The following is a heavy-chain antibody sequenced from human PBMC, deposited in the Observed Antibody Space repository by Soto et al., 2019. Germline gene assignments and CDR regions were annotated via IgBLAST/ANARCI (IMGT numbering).Heavy chain of an antibody. CDR3: ASSLLRFLEWVRGSPNDAFDI. J-gene: IGHJ3*02. Sequence: SETLSLTCTVSGGSISSYYWSWIRQPPGKGLEWIGYIYYSGSTNYNPSLKSRVTISVDTSKNQFSLKLSSVTAADTAVYYCASSLLRFLEWVRGSPNDAFDIWGQGTMVTVS. D-gene: IGHD3-3*01. CDR1: GGSISSYY. V-gene: IGHV4-59*08. CDR2: IYYSGST.